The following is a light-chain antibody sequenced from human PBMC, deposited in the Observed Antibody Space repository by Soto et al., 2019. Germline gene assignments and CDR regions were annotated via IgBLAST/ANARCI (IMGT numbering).Light chain of an antibody. CDR3: QQYDSSPPIT. J-gene: IGKJ5*01. Sequence: EVVLTQSPDTLSLSPGETATLSCRASQSVDRYVAWYQQRFGQAPRLLIYDASRRATGIPDRFSGSGSGTDFTLTISGLEPEDFAVYYCQQYDSSPPITCGQGTRLEIK. CDR1: QSVDRY. V-gene: IGKV3-20*01. CDR2: DAS.